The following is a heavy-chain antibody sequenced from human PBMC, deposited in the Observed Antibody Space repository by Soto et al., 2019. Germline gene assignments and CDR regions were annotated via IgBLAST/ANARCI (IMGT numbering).Heavy chain of an antibody. CDR1: GFTFITYT. D-gene: IGHD3-10*01. CDR3: ARDILSGGAYPDT. V-gene: IGHV3-21*01. J-gene: IGHJ5*02. CDR2: ISSGSSYI. Sequence: GGSLRLSCAASGFTFITYTMNWVRHAPGKGLEWISSISSGSSYIYYAGSVKGRFTISRDNAKNSLFLQMNSLRAADTAVYYCARDILSGGAYPDTWGQGTKVTVSS.